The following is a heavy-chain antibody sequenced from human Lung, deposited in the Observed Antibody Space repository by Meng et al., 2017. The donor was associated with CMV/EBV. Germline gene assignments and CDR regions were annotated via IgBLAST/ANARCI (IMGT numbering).Heavy chain of an antibody. CDR1: GFTFSSYA. CDR3: VKGRDHNNYGGSGTVDF. CDR2: ISGSGAST. J-gene: IGHJ4*02. Sequence: GGSXRLXCAVSGFTFSSYAMNWVRQAPGKGLEWVSGISGSGASTHYADFVKGRFTISRDNSKNTMYLQMKSLRAEDTAVYYCVKGRDHNNYGGSGTVDFWGQGTXVTGSS. D-gene: IGHD4-11*01. V-gene: IGHV3-23*01.